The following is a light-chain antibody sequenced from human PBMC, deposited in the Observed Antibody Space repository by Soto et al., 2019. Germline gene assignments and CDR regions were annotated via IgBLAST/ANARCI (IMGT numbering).Light chain of an antibody. J-gene: IGLJ1*01. CDR2: EVS. CDR1: SSDIGRYDY. Sequence: QSALTQPASVSGSPGQSSTISCTGSSSDIGRYDYVSWYQHHPGKAPKLMIYEVSNRPSGVPDRFSGSKSGNTASLTISGLQAEDEADYYCSSYTSSRTSDVFGTGTKVTVL. CDR3: SSYTSSRTSDV. V-gene: IGLV2-14*01.